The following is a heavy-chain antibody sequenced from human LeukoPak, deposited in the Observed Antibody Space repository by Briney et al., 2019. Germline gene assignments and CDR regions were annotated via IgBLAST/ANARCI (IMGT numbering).Heavy chain of an antibody. Sequence: GGSLRLSCVVSGFRFSDYYMSWIRQTPGKGLEFISYISGSGDAIYYTDSVKGRFTISRDNAKNSLYLQLDSLSAEDTAVYYCASLYDSTGFCFHYWGRGALVTVSS. CDR2: ISGSGDAI. CDR3: ASLYDSTGFCFHY. CDR1: GFRFSDYY. V-gene: IGHV3-11*01. D-gene: IGHD3-22*01. J-gene: IGHJ4*02.